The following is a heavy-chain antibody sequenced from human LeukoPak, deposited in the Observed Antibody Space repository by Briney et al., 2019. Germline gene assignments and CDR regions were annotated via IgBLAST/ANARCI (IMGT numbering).Heavy chain of an antibody. CDR2: ISYDGSNK. Sequence: GGSLRLSCAASGFTFSTYAMHWVRQAPGKGLEWVAVISYDGSNKYYADSVKGRFTISRDNSKNTLYLQMNSLRAEDTAVYYCAKDGDLTQDVIVVVMDFDYWGQGTLVAVSS. D-gene: IGHD3-22*01. CDR1: GFTFSTYA. J-gene: IGHJ4*02. CDR3: AKDGDLTQDVIVVVMDFDY. V-gene: IGHV3-30*04.